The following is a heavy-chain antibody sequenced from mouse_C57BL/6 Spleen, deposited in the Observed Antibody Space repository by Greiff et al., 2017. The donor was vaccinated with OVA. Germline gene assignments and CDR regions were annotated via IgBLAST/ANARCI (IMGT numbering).Heavy chain of an antibody. CDR3: ARSITTVVGDAMDY. D-gene: IGHD1-1*01. J-gene: IGHJ4*01. CDR1: GYTFTSYW. V-gene: IGHV1-72*01. CDR2: IDPNSGGT. Sequence: QVQLQQPGAELVKPGASVKLSCKASGYTFTSYWVHWVKQRPGRGLEWIGRIDPNSGGTKYNEKFKSKATLTVDKPSSTAYMQLSSLTSEDSAVDYCARSITTVVGDAMDYWGQGTSVTVSS.